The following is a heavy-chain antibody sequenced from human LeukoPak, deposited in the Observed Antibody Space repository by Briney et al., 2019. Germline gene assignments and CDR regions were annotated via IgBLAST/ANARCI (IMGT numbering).Heavy chain of an antibody. CDR1: GGSITSDY. CDR2: IYYSGST. J-gene: IGHJ4*02. D-gene: IGHD1-26*01. Sequence: SESLSLTCTVSGGSITSDYWSWIRQPPGKGLESIGYIYYSGSTNYNPSLKSRVTISVDTSKNQFSLKLSSVTAADTAVYYCARVASVGATRALDYWGQGTLVTVSS. V-gene: IGHV4-59*01. CDR3: ARVASVGATRALDY.